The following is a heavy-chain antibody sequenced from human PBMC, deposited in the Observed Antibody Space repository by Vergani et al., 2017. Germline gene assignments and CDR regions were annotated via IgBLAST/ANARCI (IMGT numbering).Heavy chain of an antibody. CDR1: GGSISSSSYY. D-gene: IGHD6-13*01. V-gene: IGHV4-39*01. Sequence: QLQLQESGPGLVKPSETLSLTCTVSGGSISSSSYYWGWIRQPPGKGLEWIGSIYYSGSTYYNPSLKSRVTISVDTSKNQFSLKLSSVTAADTAVYYCVSHSSSWDHFDYWGQGTLVTVSS. CDR2: IYYSGST. CDR3: VSHSSSWDHFDY. J-gene: IGHJ4*02.